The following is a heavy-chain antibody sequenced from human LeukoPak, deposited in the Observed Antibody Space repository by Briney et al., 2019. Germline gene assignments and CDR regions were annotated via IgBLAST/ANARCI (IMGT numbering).Heavy chain of an antibody. CDR3: ARGVPHADL. CDR1: GFDLNTYE. CDR2: ITISGHTK. V-gene: IGHV3-48*03. J-gene: IGHJ5*02. D-gene: IGHD3-10*01. Sequence: GGSLRPSCAASGFDLNTYEMNWVRQAPGKGLEWIADITISGHTKNYADSVKGRFTISRNNARTSLYLQMNSLRVEDTGVYYCARGVPHADLWGRGTLVTVSS.